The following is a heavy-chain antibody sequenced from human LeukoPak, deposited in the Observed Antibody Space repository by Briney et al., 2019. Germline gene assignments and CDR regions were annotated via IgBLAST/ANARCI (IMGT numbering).Heavy chain of an antibody. D-gene: IGHD3-16*01. CDR1: GGSISINY. CDR3: ARDVTPATL. Sequence: SETLSLTCTVSGGSISINYWSWIRQPPGKGLEWIGYIRSSGSTNYNPSLKSQVTISMDTSKKQFSLQLSSVTAADTAVYYCARDVTPATLWGQGTLVTVSS. CDR2: IRSSGST. V-gene: IGHV4-59*01. J-gene: IGHJ4*02.